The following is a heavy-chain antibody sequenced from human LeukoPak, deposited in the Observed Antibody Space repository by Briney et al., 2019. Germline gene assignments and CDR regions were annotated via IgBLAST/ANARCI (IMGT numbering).Heavy chain of an antibody. CDR2: INAGNGNT. D-gene: IGHD2-21*02. CDR3: ARDHYHKIHSVMVTAPDY. J-gene: IGHJ4*02. V-gene: IGHV1-3*03. CDR1: GYTFTSYA. Sequence: GASVKVSCKASGYTFTSYAMHWVRQAPGQRLEWMGWINAGNGNTKYSQEFQGRVTITRDTSASTAYMELSSLRSEDMAVYYCARDHYHKIHSVMVTAPDYWGQGTLVIVSS.